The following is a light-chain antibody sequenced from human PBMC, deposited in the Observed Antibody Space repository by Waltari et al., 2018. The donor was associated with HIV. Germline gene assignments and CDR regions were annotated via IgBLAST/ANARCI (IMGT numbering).Light chain of an antibody. CDR3: QVWESRIEHMV. CDR1: NSGSKG. CDR2: DDS. J-gene: IGLJ2*01. V-gene: IGLV3-21*02. Sequence: SYVLTQPPSVSVSPGPTDRITCSGNNSGSKGVHCYPRKPGQAPVLVDHDDSDRPSGIPDQFSGSKSGSTATLSISGAEVGDEADYYCQVWESRIEHMVFGGGTKLTVL.